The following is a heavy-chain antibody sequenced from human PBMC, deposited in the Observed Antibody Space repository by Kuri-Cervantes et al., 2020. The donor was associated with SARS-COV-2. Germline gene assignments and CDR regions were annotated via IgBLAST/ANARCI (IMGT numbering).Heavy chain of an antibody. D-gene: IGHD3-3*01. J-gene: IGHJ2*01. V-gene: IGHV1-18*01. CDR2: ISAYNGNT. CDR3: ARDPGITIFGVASSFDL. CDR1: GYTFTRYG. Sequence: ASVTVSCKASGYTFTRYGFSGVRQAPGQWLEWMGWISAYNGNTNYALKLQRRVTMNTDTSTSTAYMELRSLRSDDTAVYYCARDPGITIFGVASSFDLWGRGTLVTVSS.